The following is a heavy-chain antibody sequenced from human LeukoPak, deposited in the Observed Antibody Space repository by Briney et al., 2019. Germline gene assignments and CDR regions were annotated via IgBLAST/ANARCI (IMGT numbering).Heavy chain of an antibody. CDR1: GGSISSRSYY. CDR2: IYYSGST. Sequence: SETLSLTCTVSGGSISSRSYYWGWIRQPPGKGLEWIGSIYYSGSTYYNPSLRRRVTISADMSKNQFSLQLSPVTAADTAIYYCARHEGLAVAGFWYYFDYWGQGTLVTVSS. CDR3: ARHEGLAVAGFWYYFDY. J-gene: IGHJ4*02. V-gene: IGHV4-39*01. D-gene: IGHD6-19*01.